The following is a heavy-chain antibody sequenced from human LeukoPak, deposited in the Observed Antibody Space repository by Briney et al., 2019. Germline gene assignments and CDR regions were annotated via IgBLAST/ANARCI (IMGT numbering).Heavy chain of an antibody. J-gene: IGHJ6*02. V-gene: IGHV3-30*18. Sequence: GGSLRLSCAASGFTFSSYGMHWVRQAPGKGLEWVAVISYDGSNKYYADSVKGRFTISRDNSKNTLYLQMNSLRAEDTAVYYCAKGSGPTNYYYYGMDVWGQGTLVTVSS. CDR3: AKGSGPTNYYYYGMDV. CDR2: ISYDGSNK. CDR1: GFTFSSYG. D-gene: IGHD3-10*01.